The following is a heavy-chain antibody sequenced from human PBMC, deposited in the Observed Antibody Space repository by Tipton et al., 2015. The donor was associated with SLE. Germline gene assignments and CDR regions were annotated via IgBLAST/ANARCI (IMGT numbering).Heavy chain of an antibody. Sequence: QSGAEVKKPGASVKVSCKVSGYTLTELCMHWVRQAPGQGLEWMGWISTHRNHTNSAQKFQDRLTLTTDKSTNTAYMELRSLKSDDTAVYHCARGTGDIRYWGQGTLVIVSS. D-gene: IGHD7-27*01. CDR3: ARGTGDIRY. V-gene: IGHV1-18*01. CDR2: ISTHRNHT. CDR1: GYTLTELC. J-gene: IGHJ4*02.